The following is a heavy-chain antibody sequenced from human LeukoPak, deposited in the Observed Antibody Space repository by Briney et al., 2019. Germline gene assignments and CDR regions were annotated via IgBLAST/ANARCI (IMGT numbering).Heavy chain of an antibody. CDR3: ARVAYFDSSGYYYCFDY. J-gene: IGHJ4*02. D-gene: IGHD3-22*01. CDR2: IYHSGST. CDR1: GYSISSGYF. V-gene: IGHV4-38-2*02. Sequence: SETLSLTCTVSGYSISSGYFWGWIRQPPGKGLEWIGSIYHSGSTYYNPSLKSRVTISVDTSKNRFSLKLSSVTAADTAVYYCARVAYFDSSGYYYCFDYWGQGTLVTVSS.